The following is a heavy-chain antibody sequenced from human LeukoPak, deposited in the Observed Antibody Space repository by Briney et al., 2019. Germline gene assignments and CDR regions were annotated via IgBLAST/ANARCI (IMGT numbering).Heavy chain of an antibody. Sequence: SVKVSCKASGGTFSSYTISWVRQAPGQGLEWMGRIIPILGIANYAQKFQGRVTITADKSTSTAYMELSSLRSEDTAVYYCVAYYYDSSGYYYGPLEYFQHWGQGTLVTVSS. CDR2: IIPILGIA. CDR3: VAYYYDSSGYYYGPLEYFQH. D-gene: IGHD3-22*01. V-gene: IGHV1-69*02. CDR1: GGTFSSYT. J-gene: IGHJ1*01.